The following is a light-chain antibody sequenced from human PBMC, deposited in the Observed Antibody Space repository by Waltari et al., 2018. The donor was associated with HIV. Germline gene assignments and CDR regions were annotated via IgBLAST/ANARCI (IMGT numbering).Light chain of an antibody. CDR2: RNE. J-gene: IGLJ2*01. Sequence: QSVLTQPHSASGTPGQRVTISCSGSSSNIGSKYVYWYQQLPGTAPKLLVFRNEQRPSGVPARFSGSKSGTSASLAISGLRSEDEADYYCAAWDDSLSGRGVFGGGTKLTVL. CDR3: AAWDDSLSGRGV. CDR1: SSNIGSKY. V-gene: IGLV1-47*01.